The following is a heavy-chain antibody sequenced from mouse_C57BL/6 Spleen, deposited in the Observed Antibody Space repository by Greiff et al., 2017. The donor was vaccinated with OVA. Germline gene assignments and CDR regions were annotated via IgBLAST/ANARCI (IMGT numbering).Heavy chain of an antibody. J-gene: IGHJ4*01. Sequence: VQLVESGAELARPGASVKLSCKASGYTFTSYGISWVKQRTGQGLEWIGEIYPRSGNTYYNEKFKGKATLTADKSSSTAYMELRSLTSEDSAVYFCARGGGNWDAMDYWGQGTSVTVSS. V-gene: IGHV1-81*01. CDR2: IYPRSGNT. CDR1: GYTFTSYG. D-gene: IGHD4-1*01. CDR3: ARGGGNWDAMDY.